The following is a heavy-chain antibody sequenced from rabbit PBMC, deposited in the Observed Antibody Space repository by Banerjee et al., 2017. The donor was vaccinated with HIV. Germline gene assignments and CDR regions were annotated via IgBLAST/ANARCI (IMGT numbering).Heavy chain of an antibody. V-gene: IGHV1S40*01. CDR2: IWGGSSGSP. J-gene: IGHJ2*01. Sequence: QSVEESGGDLVKPGASLTLTCTASGFSFSSTYYMCWVRQAPGKGLEWIACIWGGSSGSPYYASWAKGRFTISKTSSTTVTLQMTSLTAADTATYFCARAKSDGGYADAFDLRGQGTLVTVS. CDR3: ARAKSDGGYADAFDL. D-gene: IGHD3-3*01. CDR1: GFSFSSTYY.